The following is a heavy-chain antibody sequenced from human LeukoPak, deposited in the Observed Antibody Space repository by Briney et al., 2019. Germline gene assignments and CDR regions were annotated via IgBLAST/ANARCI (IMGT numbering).Heavy chain of an antibody. V-gene: IGHV4-59*01. CDR2: ADYSGST. CDR1: GASITTYY. CDR3: AGGYSSEWYFNC. J-gene: IGHJ4*02. D-gene: IGHD6-19*01. Sequence: SETLSLTCTVSGASITTYYWSWIRQPPGEGLEWIGYADYSGSTNYNPSLKSRVTMSLDTSNNQFSLKLGSVTAADTAVYYCAGGYSSEWYFNCWGQGTLVTVSS.